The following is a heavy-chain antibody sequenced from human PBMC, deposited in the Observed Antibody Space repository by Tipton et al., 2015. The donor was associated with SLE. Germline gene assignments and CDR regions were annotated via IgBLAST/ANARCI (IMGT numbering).Heavy chain of an antibody. Sequence: TLSLTCTVSGDSTSVHYWSWIRQSPGKGLEWIGYIYYSGNTNYNPSLKSLVRMSVDTSKNQISLKLNSVIAADTAVYYCARSAEYFQVCGQGTLVTVSS. CDR1: GDSTSVHY. V-gene: IGHV4-59*11. CDR3: ARSAEYFQV. J-gene: IGHJ1*01. CDR2: IYYSGNT.